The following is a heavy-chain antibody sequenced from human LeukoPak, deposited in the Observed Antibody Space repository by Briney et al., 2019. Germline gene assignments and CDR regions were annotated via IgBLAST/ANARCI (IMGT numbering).Heavy chain of an antibody. CDR3: ARRVGTGDYYYGMDV. CDR2: IYYSGST. D-gene: IGHD2-8*02. Sequence: SETLSLTCTVSGGSISSYYWSWIRQPPGKGLEWIGYIYYSGSTNYNPSLKSRVTISVDTSKNQFSLKLSSVIAADTAVYYCARRVGTGDYYYGMDVWGQGTTVTVSS. CDR1: GGSISSYY. V-gene: IGHV4-59*08. J-gene: IGHJ6*02.